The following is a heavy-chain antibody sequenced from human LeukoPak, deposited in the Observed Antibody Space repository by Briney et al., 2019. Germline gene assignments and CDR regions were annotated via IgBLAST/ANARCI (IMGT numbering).Heavy chain of an antibody. Sequence: SETLSLTCTVSGGSISSGGYYWSWICQHPGKGLEWIGYIYYSGSTYYNPSLKSRVTISVDTSKNQFSLKLSSVTAADTAVYYCASYSPPLYYFDYWGQGTLVTVSS. V-gene: IGHV4-31*03. J-gene: IGHJ4*02. CDR1: GGSISSGGYY. D-gene: IGHD2-21*01. CDR3: ASYSPPLYYFDY. CDR2: IYYSGST.